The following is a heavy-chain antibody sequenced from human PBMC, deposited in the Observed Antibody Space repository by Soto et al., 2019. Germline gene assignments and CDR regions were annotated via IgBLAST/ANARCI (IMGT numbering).Heavy chain of an antibody. CDR3: ARGGVQLRKYSYGDY. CDR1: GGSFSGYY. Sequence: QLQLQQWGAGLLKPSETLSLTCAVYGGSFSGYYWSWIRQPPGKGLEWIGEINHSGSTNYNPSLKSRVTISVDTSKNQFSLKLSSVTAADTAVYYYARGGVQLRKYSYGDYWGQGTLVTVSS. D-gene: IGHD5-18*01. CDR2: INHSGST. J-gene: IGHJ4*02. V-gene: IGHV4-34*01.